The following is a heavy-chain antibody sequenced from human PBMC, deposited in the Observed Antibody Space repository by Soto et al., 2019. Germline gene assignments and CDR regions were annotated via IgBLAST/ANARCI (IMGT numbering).Heavy chain of an antibody. V-gene: IGHV4-31*03. CDR2: IYYDGRS. J-gene: IGHJ4*02. CDR3: ARGEGIGIVVVPAVPPDF. Sequence: SETLSLTCSVSGDSISRNGYFWTWIRQHPGKGLEWIGYIYYDGRSYYTPSLKSRVIISVDTSKNQFSLNLTAVTAADTAVYYCARGEGIGIVVVPAVPPDFWGQGTLVTVSS. D-gene: IGHD2-2*01. CDR1: GDSISRNGYF.